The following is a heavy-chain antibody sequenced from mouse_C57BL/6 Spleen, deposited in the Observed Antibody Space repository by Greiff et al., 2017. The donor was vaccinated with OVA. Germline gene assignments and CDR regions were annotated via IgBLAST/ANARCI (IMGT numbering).Heavy chain of an antibody. J-gene: IGHJ4*01. Sequence: EVKLVESEGGLVQPGSSMKLSCTASGFTFSDYYMAWVRQVPEKGLEWVANINYDGSSTYYLDSLKSRFIISRDNAKNILYLQMSSLKSEDTASYYCARDGYYGSPYAMDYWGQGTSVTVSS. V-gene: IGHV5-16*01. CDR1: GFTFSDYY. CDR3: ARDGYYGSPYAMDY. D-gene: IGHD1-1*01. CDR2: INYDGSST.